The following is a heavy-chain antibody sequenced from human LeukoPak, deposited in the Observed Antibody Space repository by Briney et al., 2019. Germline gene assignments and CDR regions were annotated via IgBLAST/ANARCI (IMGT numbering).Heavy chain of an antibody. J-gene: IGHJ4*02. CDR1: GFTFSSYA. D-gene: IGHD1-26*01. Sequence: GGSLRLSCAASGFTFSSYAMHWVRQAPGKGLEWVAVISCDGSNKYYADSVKGRFTISRDNSKNTLYLQMNSLRAEDTAVYYCAREILLRGFDYWGQGTLVTVSS. CDR3: AREILLRGFDY. V-gene: IGHV3-30-3*01. CDR2: ISCDGSNK.